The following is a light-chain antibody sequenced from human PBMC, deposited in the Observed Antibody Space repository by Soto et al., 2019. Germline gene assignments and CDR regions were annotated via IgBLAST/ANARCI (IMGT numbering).Light chain of an antibody. J-gene: IGKJ4*01. V-gene: IGKV3-15*01. Sequence: EKVMTQSPATLSVSPGERATLSCRASENVKTRLAWYQQKSGQAPRLLIYDAFTRATGILARFSGSASGTEFTLTISSLQSEDSAVYYCQQYDDWPLTFGGGTKVEIK. CDR2: DAF. CDR3: QQYDDWPLT. CDR1: ENVKTR.